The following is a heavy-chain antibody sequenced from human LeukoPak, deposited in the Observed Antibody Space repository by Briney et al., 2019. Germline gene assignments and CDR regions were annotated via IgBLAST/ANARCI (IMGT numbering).Heavy chain of an antibody. CDR3: ARALWAIFGVVTD. V-gene: IGHV3-7*01. J-gene: IGHJ3*01. CDR1: GFTFSSHW. Sequence: GGSLRLSCAASGFTFSSHWMSWVRQAPGKGLEWVANIKQDGSEKYYVDSVKGRFTISRDNAKNSLYLQMNSLRAEDTAVYYCARALWAIFGVVTDWGQGTMVTVSS. D-gene: IGHD3-3*01. CDR2: IKQDGSEK.